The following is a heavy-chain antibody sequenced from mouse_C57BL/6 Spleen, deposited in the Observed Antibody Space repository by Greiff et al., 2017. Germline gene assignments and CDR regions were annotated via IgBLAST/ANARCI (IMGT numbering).Heavy chain of an antibody. Sequence: EVHLVESGGDLVKPGGSLKLSCAASGFTFSSYGMSWVRQTPDKRLEWVATISSGGSYTYYPDSVKGRFTISRDNAKNTLYLQMSSLKSEDTAMYYCARPSNSSGYDYWGQGTTLTVSS. D-gene: IGHD3-2*02. CDR3: ARPSNSSGYDY. V-gene: IGHV5-6*01. CDR1: GFTFSSYG. J-gene: IGHJ2*01. CDR2: ISSGGSYT.